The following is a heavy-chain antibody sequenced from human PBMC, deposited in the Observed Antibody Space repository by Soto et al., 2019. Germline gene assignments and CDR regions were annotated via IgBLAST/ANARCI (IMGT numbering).Heavy chain of an antibody. CDR3: ARDGAVYYDFWSGYYTGGYYYYYGMDV. Sequence: PGGSLRLSCAASGFTFSSYSMNWVRQAPGKGLEWVSYISSSSSTIYYADSVKGRFTISRDNAKNSLYLQMNSLRDEDTAVYYCARDGAVYYDFWSGYYTGGYYYYYGMDVWGQGTTVTVSS. D-gene: IGHD3-3*01. CDR2: ISSSSSTI. V-gene: IGHV3-48*02. J-gene: IGHJ6*02. CDR1: GFTFSSYS.